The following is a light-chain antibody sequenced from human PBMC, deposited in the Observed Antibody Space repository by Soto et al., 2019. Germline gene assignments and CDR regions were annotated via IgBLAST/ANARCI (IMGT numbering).Light chain of an antibody. CDR2: GNS. CDR3: QSYDSSLSGVV. J-gene: IGLJ2*01. V-gene: IGLV1-40*01. Sequence: QSVLTQPPSVSGAPGQRVTISCTGSSSNIGAGYDVHWYQQLLGTAPKLLIYGNSNRPSGVPDRFSGSNSGTSASLAITGLQAEDEADYYCQSYDSSLSGVVFGGGTKVTVL. CDR1: SSNIGAGYD.